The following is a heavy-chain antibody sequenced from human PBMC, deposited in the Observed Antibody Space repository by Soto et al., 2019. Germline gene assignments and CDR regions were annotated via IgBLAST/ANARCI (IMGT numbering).Heavy chain of an antibody. CDR3: AGGGDKYSSSFYYYYGMDV. CDR1: GGTFSSYA. Sequence: QVQLVQSGAEVKKPGSSVKVSCKASGGTFSSYAISWVRQAPGQGLEWMGGIIPIFGTANYAQKFQGRVTITADKSTRTAYMERSSLRAEDTAVYYCAGGGDKYSSSFYYYYGMDVWGQGTTVTVSS. D-gene: IGHD6-6*01. J-gene: IGHJ6*02. CDR2: IIPIFGTA. V-gene: IGHV1-69*06.